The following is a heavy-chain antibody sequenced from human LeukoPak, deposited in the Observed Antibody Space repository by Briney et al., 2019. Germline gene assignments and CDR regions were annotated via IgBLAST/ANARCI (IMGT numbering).Heavy chain of an antibody. V-gene: IGHV3-21*01. D-gene: IGHD3-10*01. Sequence: PGGSLRLSCAASGFTFSSYSMNWVRQAPGKGLEWVSSISSSSSYIYYADSVKGRFTISRDNAKNTLHLQMNSLRAEDMAVYYCARGARGSGTASDYWGQGTLVTVSS. CDR1: GFTFSSYS. CDR3: ARGARGSGTASDY. CDR2: ISSSSSYI. J-gene: IGHJ4*02.